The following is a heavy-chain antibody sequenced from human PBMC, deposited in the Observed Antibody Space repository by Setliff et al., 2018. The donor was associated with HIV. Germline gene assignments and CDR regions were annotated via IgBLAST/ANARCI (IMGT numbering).Heavy chain of an antibody. CDR1: GYTLTDLS. Sequence: ASVKVSCKVSGYTLTDLSIHWVRQAPGKGLEWMGGFDPEDGETVYAQKFQGRVTMTEDTSTDTAYMELSSLGSEDTAMYYCATIRAYYYDSSGQEYFQHCGHGTLVTVSS. D-gene: IGHD3-22*01. CDR2: FDPEDGET. CDR3: ATIRAYYYDSSGQEYFQH. V-gene: IGHV1-24*01. J-gene: IGHJ1*01.